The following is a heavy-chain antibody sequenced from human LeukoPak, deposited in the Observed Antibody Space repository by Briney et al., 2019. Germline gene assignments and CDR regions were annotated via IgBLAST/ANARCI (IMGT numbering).Heavy chain of an antibody. CDR1: GFTFSSYN. Sequence: PGGSLRLSCTASGFTFSSYNMNWVRQAPGKGLEWVSYISSSTTIYYADSVEGRFTISRDDVKNSLYLQMNSLRAEDTAVYYCARDRGAEDWFDPWGQGTLVTVSS. CDR3: ARDRGAEDWFDP. J-gene: IGHJ5*02. V-gene: IGHV3-48*01. D-gene: IGHD4/OR15-4a*01. CDR2: ISSSTTI.